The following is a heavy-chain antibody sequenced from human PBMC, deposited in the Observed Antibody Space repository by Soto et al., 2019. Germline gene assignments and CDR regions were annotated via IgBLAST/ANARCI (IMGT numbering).Heavy chain of an antibody. J-gene: IGHJ4*02. CDR2: ISYDGSNK. D-gene: IGHD4-17*01. Sequence: QVQLVESGGGVVQPGRSLRLSCAASGFTFSSYGMHWVRQDPGKGLEWVAVISYDGSNKYYADSVNGRFTISRDNSKNTLYLQMNSLRAEDTAVYYCAKGPSTVTRGYFDYWGQGTLVTVSS. CDR1: GFTFSSYG. CDR3: AKGPSTVTRGYFDY. V-gene: IGHV3-30*18.